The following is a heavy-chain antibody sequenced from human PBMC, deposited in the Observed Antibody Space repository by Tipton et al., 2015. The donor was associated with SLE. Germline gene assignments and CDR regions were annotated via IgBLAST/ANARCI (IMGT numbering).Heavy chain of an antibody. Sequence: LSLTCTDSGGSISSYYWSWVRQAPGKGLEWVGFIRSKAYGGTTEYAASVKGRFTISRDDSKSIAYLQMNSLKTEDAAVYYCTRAQLVGGYFDYWGQGTLVTVSS. J-gene: IGHJ4*02. CDR2: IRSKAYGGTT. CDR3: TRAQLVGGYFDY. V-gene: IGHV3-49*04. D-gene: IGHD6-6*01. CDR1: GGSISSYY.